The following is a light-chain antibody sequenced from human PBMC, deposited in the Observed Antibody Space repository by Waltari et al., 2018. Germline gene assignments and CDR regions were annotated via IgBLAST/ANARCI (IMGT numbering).Light chain of an antibody. CDR2: DDD. V-gene: IGLV3-21*02. CDR3: QRWDSSTAWV. J-gene: IGLJ3*02. Sequence: SSVLTQPPSVSVAPGQTATITCGGNNIGSKSVHWYQQKPGQAPVLVVYDDDVRPPGIPERISCSNSANTASLTISGTQAMDEADYYCQRWDSSTAWVFGGGTKLTV. CDR1: NIGSKS.